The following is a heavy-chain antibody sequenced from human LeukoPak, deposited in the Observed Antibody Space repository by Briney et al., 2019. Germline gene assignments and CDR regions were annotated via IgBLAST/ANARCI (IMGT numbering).Heavy chain of an antibody. CDR1: GFIFNTYS. CDR3: ARVLGNYYDSSVIDY. Sequence: GGSLRLSCAASGFIFNTYSMNWVRQAPGKGLEWVSSISSSSSYIYYADSVKGRFTISRDNAKNSLYLQMNSLRAEDTAVYYCARVLGNYYDSSVIDYWGQGTLVTVSS. J-gene: IGHJ4*02. V-gene: IGHV3-21*01. CDR2: ISSSSSYI. D-gene: IGHD3-22*01.